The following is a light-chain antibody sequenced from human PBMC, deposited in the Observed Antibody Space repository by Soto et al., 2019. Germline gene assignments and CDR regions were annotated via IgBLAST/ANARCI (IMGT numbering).Light chain of an antibody. Sequence: QSVLTQPATVSGSPGQSITISCTGTSSDDGTYNFVSWHQQHPGKAPKLMIYEVSNRPSGVSNRFSGSKSGNTASLTISGLHAEDEADYYCSSYTSSSTRVFRTGTKGTVL. CDR3: SSYTSSSTRV. CDR1: SSDDGTYNF. V-gene: IGLV2-14*01. CDR2: EVS. J-gene: IGLJ1*01.